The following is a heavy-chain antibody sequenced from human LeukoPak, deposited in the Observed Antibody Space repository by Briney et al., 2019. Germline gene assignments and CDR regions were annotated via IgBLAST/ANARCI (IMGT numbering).Heavy chain of an antibody. V-gene: IGHV3-23*01. J-gene: IGHJ4*02. Sequence: GGSLRLSCAASGFTFSSYAMSWVRQAPGKGLEWVSAISGSGGSTYYADSVKGRFTISRDNSKNTLYLQMNSLRAEDTAVYYCAKDRAYCGGDCYSTNTDYWGRGTLVTVSS. D-gene: IGHD2-21*02. CDR1: GFTFSSYA. CDR2: ISGSGGST. CDR3: AKDRAYCGGDCYSTNTDY.